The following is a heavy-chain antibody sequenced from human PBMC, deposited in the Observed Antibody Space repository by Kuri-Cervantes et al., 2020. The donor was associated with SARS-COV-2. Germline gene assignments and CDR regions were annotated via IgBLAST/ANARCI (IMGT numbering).Heavy chain of an antibody. V-gene: IGHV3-23*01. CDR2: ISGSGGIT. CDR3: AKKGVGSSTSTAYYYYYMDV. CDR1: GFTFSSSA. Sequence: GGSLRLSGAASGFTFSSSARSWVRQAPGKGRDWVSAISGSGGITYYADSVKGRFTISRDNSKSTLYLQMNSLRAEDTAVYYCAKKGVGSSTSTAYYYYYMDVWGKGTTVTVSS. D-gene: IGHD2-2*01. J-gene: IGHJ6*03.